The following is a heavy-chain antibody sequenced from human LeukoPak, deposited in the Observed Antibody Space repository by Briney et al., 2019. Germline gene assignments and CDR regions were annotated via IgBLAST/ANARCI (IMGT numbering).Heavy chain of an antibody. V-gene: IGHV4-61*02. Sequence: SQTLSLTCTVSGGSISSGSYYWSWIRQPAGKGLEWIGRIYTSGSTNYNPSLKSRVTISVDTSKNQFSLKLSSVTAADTAVYYWARQVVIALDWFDPWGQGTLVTVSS. D-gene: IGHD2-21*01. CDR2: IYTSGST. CDR3: ARQVVIALDWFDP. J-gene: IGHJ5*02. CDR1: GGSISSGSYY.